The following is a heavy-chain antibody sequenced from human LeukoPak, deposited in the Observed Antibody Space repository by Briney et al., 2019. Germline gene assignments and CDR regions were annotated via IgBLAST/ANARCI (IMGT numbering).Heavy chain of an antibody. V-gene: IGHV3-11*01. CDR3: ARDPDYGDPY. J-gene: IGHJ4*02. Sequence: GGSLRLSCSASGFSFSDSYMSWFRLSPEKGLEWIAYITSSGTTTEYADSVKGRFTISRVNAKNSLYLQMNSLRPEDTAVYYCARDPDYGDPYWGQGTLVAVSS. CDR1: GFSFSDSY. D-gene: IGHD4/OR15-4a*01. CDR2: ITSSGTTT.